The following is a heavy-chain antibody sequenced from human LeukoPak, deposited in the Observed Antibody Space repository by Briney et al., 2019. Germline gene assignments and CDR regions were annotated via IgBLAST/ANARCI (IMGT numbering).Heavy chain of an antibody. J-gene: IGHJ4*02. CDR1: GGSISSSSYY. CDR2: IYYSGST. CDR3: ARIEGEQLVPGDY. Sequence: PSETLSLTCTVSGGSISSSSYYWGWIRQPPGKGLEWIGSIYYSGSTYYNPSLKSRVTISVDTSKNQFSLKLSSVTAADTAVYYCARIEGEQLVPGDYWGQGTLVTVSS. D-gene: IGHD6-6*01. V-gene: IGHV4-39*01.